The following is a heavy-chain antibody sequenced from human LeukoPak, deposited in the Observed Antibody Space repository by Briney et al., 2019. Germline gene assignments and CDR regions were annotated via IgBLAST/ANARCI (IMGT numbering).Heavy chain of an antibody. CDR3: ARGTPKVYYYYYMDV. V-gene: IGHV4-61*02. J-gene: IGHJ6*03. CDR2: IYTSGST. CDR1: GGSISSGSYY. Sequence: PSETLSLTCTVSGGSISSGSYYWSWLRQPAGKGLEWIVRIYTSGSTNYNPSLKSRVTISVNTSKNQFSLKLSSVTAADTAVYYCARGTPKVYYYYYMDVWGKGTTVTVSS. D-gene: IGHD2-15*01.